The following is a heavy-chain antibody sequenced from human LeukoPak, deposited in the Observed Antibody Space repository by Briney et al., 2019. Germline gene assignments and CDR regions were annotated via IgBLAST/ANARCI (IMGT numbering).Heavy chain of an antibody. CDR3: AKDSGSGWYQYGMDV. Sequence: GGSLRLSCAASGFTFSSYAMSWVRQAPGKGLEWVSAISGSGGSTYYADSVKGRFTISRDNSKNTLYLQMNRLRVEDTAVYHCAKDSGSGWYQYGMDVWGQGTTVTVS. CDR1: GFTFSSYA. J-gene: IGHJ6*02. CDR2: ISGSGGST. D-gene: IGHD6-19*01. V-gene: IGHV3-23*01.